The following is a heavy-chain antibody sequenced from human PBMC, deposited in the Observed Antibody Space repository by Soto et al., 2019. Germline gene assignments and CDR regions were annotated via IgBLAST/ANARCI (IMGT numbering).Heavy chain of an antibody. V-gene: IGHV4-31*03. J-gene: IGHJ4*02. CDR3: ARGRKTVTHDY. CDR2: IYYSGST. Sequence: QVQLQESGPGLVKPSQTLSLTCTVSGGSISSGGYYWSWIRQHPGKGLEWIGYIYYSGSTYYNPSLKSRVTISVDTSKNPFSLKLSSVTAADAAVYSCARGRKTVTHDYWGQGTLVTVSS. CDR1: GGSISSGGYY. D-gene: IGHD4-17*01.